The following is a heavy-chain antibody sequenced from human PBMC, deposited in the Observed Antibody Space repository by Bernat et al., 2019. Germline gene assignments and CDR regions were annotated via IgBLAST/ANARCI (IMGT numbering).Heavy chain of an antibody. D-gene: IGHD5-12*01. J-gene: IGHJ4*02. Sequence: EVQLVESGGDLVQPGGSLRLSCAASGFIFSNYWMSWVRQAPGKGLEWVANVKQDESEKYYVDSVNGRFTISRDNAKNSLYLQMNSLRAEDTAIYYCARDRWLRGDDYWGQGTLVTVSS. V-gene: IGHV3-7*01. CDR2: VKQDESEK. CDR3: ARDRWLRGDDY. CDR1: GFIFSNYW.